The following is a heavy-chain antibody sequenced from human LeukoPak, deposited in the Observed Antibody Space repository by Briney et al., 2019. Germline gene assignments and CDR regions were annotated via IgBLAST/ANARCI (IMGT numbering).Heavy chain of an antibody. V-gene: IGHV1-18*04. CDR2: ISAYNGNT. J-gene: IGHJ6*02. CDR3: ARAMKKELERGRYYYYYYGMDV. Sequence: VASVKVSCKASGYTFTGYYMHWVRQAPGQGLEWMGWISAYNGNTNYAQKLQGRVTMTTDTSTSTAYMELRSLRSDDTAVYYCARAMKKELERGRYYYYYYGMDVWGQGTTVTVSS. CDR1: GYTFTGYY. D-gene: IGHD1-1*01.